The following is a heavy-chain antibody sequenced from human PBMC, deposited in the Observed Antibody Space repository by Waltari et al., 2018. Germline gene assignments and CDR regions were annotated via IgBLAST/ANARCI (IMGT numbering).Heavy chain of an antibody. CDR1: GFPFSGFW. J-gene: IGHJ4*02. CDR2: IKTDGSET. V-gene: IGHV3-7*01. D-gene: IGHD6-13*01. Sequence: EVQVVESGGGLVRPGGSLRLSCSASGFPFSGFWMTWVRQAPGKGLEWVANIKTDGSETYYVDSVKGRFTISRDNTKNSLYLQMSSLRAEDTAVYYCAIGGVETSWYWRYWGQGTLVTVSS. CDR3: AIGGVETSWYWRY.